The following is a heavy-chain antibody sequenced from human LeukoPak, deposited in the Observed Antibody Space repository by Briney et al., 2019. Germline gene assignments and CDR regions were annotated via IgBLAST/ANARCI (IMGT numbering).Heavy chain of an antibody. Sequence: GGSLRLSFAAPGLTFSSYAMSWVRKAPGKGRRWVSAISGSGGSTYYADSVKGRFTISRDNSKNTLYLQMNSLRAEDTAVYYCAKVIAAASDAFDIWGQGTMVTVSS. V-gene: IGHV3-23*01. CDR2: ISGSGGST. J-gene: IGHJ3*02. CDR3: AKVIAAASDAFDI. CDR1: GLTFSSYA. D-gene: IGHD6-13*01.